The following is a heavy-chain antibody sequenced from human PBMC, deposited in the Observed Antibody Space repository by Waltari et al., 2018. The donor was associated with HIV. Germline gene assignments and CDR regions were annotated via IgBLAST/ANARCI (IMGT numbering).Heavy chain of an antibody. V-gene: IGHV4-34*01. CDR1: GGSFSGYY. D-gene: IGHD1-26*01. CDR2: INHSGST. J-gene: IGHJ6*02. Sequence: QVQLQQWGAGLLKPSETLSLTSAVYGGSFSGYYWSWIRQPPGKGLEWIGEINHSGSTTYNPSLKGRVTISVDTSKNQFSLKLNSVTAADTALYFCARVGTCLDGSFNYYAMDVWGQGTTVSVSS. CDR3: ARVGTCLDGSFNYYAMDV.